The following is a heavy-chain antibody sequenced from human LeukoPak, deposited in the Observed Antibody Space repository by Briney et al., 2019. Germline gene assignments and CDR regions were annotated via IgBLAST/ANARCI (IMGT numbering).Heavy chain of an antibody. CDR1: GYSVSSGYF. CDR2: IYHSGTT. V-gene: IGHV4-38-2*02. D-gene: IGHD6-13*01. J-gene: IGHJ5*02. CDR3: ARGYSSSWYFNWFDP. Sequence: SETLSLTCTVSGYSVSSGYFWGWIRPPPGKGLEWIGSIYHSGTTYYNPSLKSRVTISVDTSKNQFSLKLTSVTAADTAVYYCARGYSSSWYFNWFDPWGQGTLVTVSS.